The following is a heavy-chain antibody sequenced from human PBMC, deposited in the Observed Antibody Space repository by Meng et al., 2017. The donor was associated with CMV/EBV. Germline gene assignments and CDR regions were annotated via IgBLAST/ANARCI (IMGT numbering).Heavy chain of an antibody. CDR2: IKQDGSEK. CDR3: ARDRWVFYGSGSYYLYYYYYGMDV. Sequence: GESLKISCAASGFTFSSYWMSWVRQAPGKGLEWVANIKQDGSEKYYVDSVKGRFTISRDNAKNSLYLQMNSQRAEDTAVYYCARDRWVFYGSGSYYLYYYYYGMDVWGQGTTVTVSS. D-gene: IGHD3-10*01. J-gene: IGHJ6*02. V-gene: IGHV3-7*01. CDR1: GFTFSSYW.